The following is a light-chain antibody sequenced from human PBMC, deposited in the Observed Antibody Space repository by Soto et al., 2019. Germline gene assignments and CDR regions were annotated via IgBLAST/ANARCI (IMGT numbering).Light chain of an antibody. Sequence: QSVLTQPRSVSGSPGQSVTISCTGTSSDVGGYNFISWYQQHPGKAPKLMIYDVNKRPSGVPDRFSGSKSGNTASLTISGLQAEDEADYSCCSYAGSFTYVFGGGTKLTVL. J-gene: IGLJ3*02. CDR2: DVN. CDR3: CSYAGSFTYV. CDR1: SSDVGGYNF. V-gene: IGLV2-11*01.